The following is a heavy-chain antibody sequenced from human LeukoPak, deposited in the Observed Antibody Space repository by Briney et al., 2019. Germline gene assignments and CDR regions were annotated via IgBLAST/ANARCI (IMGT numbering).Heavy chain of an antibody. CDR1: GYTFTSYG. D-gene: IGHD3-3*01. J-gene: IGHJ4*02. V-gene: IGHV1-18*01. Sequence: GASVKVSCKASGYTFTSYGISWVRQPPAQGLEWMGWISAYNGNTNYAQKLQGRVTMTTDTSTSTAYMELRSLRSDDTAVYYCARAYYDFWSGFLSFDYWGQGTLVTVSS. CDR2: ISAYNGNT. CDR3: ARAYYDFWSGFLSFDY.